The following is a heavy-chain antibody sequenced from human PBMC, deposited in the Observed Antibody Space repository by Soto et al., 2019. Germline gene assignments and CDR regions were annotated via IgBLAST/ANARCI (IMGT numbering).Heavy chain of an antibody. Sequence: GGSLRLSCAASGFTFDDYAMHWVRQVPGKGLEWVSGINWNSGSIGYGDSVKGRFAISRGNAKNSLYLQMNSLRAEDTALYYCATSGYSPTDYYGMDVWGQGTTVTVSS. CDR2: INWNSGSI. CDR1: GFTFDDYA. V-gene: IGHV3-9*01. J-gene: IGHJ6*02. D-gene: IGHD3-3*01. CDR3: ATSGYSPTDYYGMDV.